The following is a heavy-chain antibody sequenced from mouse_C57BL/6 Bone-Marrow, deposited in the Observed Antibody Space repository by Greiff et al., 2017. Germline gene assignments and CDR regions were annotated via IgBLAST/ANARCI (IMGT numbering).Heavy chain of an antibody. J-gene: IGHJ2*01. V-gene: IGHV1-15*01. CDR2: IDPETGGT. CDR3: TRRYYFDY. Sequence: QVQLQQSGAELVRPGASVTLSCKASGYTFTDYDMHWVKQTPVHGLEWLGAIDPETGGTAYNQKFKGKAILTADKSSRTAYMELRSRTSEDSAVYYCTRRYYFDYWGQGTTLTVSS. CDR1: GYTFTDYD.